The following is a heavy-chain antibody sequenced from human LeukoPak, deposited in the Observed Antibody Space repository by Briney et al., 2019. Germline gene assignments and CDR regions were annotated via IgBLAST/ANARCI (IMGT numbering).Heavy chain of an antibody. CDR1: GGSFSGYY. D-gene: IGHD3-10*01. CDR3: ARRYYYYGSGSYYKPASSFDY. CDR2: INHSGST. V-gene: IGHV4-34*01. J-gene: IGHJ4*02. Sequence: PSETLSLTCAVYGGSFSGYYWSWIRQPPGKGPEWIGEINHSGSTNYNPSLKSRVTISVDTSKNQFSLKLSSVTAADTAVYYCARRYYYYGSGSYYKPASSFDYWGQGTLVTVSS.